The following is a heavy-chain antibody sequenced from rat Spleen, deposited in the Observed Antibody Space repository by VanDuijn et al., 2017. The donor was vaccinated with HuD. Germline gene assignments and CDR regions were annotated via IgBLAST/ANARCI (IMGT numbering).Heavy chain of an antibody. CDR1: GFTFSNFY. CDR3: ARQGIGITRDYVMDA. V-gene: IGHV5-25*01. D-gene: IGHD1-5*01. Sequence: EVQLMESGGGLVQPGRSLKLSCTASGFTFSNFYMAWVRQAPKKGPEWVATISTSGSRTYYPDSVKGRFTISRDNAKSSLYLQMNSLKSEDTATYYCARQGIGITRDYVMDAWGQGASVIVSS. CDR2: ISTSGSRT. J-gene: IGHJ4*01.